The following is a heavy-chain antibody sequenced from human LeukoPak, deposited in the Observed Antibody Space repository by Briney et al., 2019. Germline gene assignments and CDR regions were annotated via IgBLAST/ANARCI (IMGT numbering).Heavy chain of an antibody. V-gene: IGHV1-8*01. Sequence: ASVKVSCKASGYTFTNYDINWVRQATGQGLEWVGWMNPNSGNTGYAQRFQGRITMTRNTSISTAYMELSSLTSEDTAVYYCARAFGGNGYYSYYYMDVWGKGTTVTVSS. CDR2: MNPNSGNT. CDR3: ARAFGGNGYYSYYYMDV. J-gene: IGHJ6*03. D-gene: IGHD4-23*01. CDR1: GYTFTNYD.